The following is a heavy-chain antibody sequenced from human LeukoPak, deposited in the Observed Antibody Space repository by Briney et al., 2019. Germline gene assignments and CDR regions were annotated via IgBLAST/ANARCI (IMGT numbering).Heavy chain of an antibody. CDR2: ISGSGGST. J-gene: IGHJ4*02. CDR1: GFTFSSYA. Sequence: GGSLRLSCAASGFTFSSYAMSWVRQAPGKGLEWVSAISGSGGSTYYADSVKGRFTISRDNSKNTLYLQMNSLRAEDTAVYYCANAKYYYGSGSSPFDYWGQGTLVTVSS. D-gene: IGHD3-10*01. CDR3: ANAKYYYGSGSSPFDY. V-gene: IGHV3-23*01.